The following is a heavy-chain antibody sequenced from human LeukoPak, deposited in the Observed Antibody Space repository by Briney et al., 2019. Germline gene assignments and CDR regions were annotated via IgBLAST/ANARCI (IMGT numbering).Heavy chain of an antibody. J-gene: IGHJ3*02. CDR2: INSDGSTT. CDR3: AREGFYGGFDI. CDR1: GFTFISYW. D-gene: IGHD4/OR15-4a*01. V-gene: IGHV3-74*01. Sequence: EGSLRLSCAASGFTFISYWMHWVRQAPGKGLVWVSHINSDGSTTSYAASVKGRFTISRDTAKNTLYLQMNSLRDEDTAVYYCAREGFYGGFDIWGQGTMVTVSS.